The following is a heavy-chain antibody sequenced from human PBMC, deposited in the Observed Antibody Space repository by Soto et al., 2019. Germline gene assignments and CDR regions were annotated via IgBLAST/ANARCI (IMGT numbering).Heavy chain of an antibody. CDR2: IIPIFGTA. CDR1: GGTFSSYA. D-gene: IGHD5-18*01. V-gene: IGHV1-69*13. Sequence: ASVKVSCKASGGTFSSYAISWVRQAPGQGLEWMGGIIPIFGTANYAQKFQGRVTITADESTSTAYMELSSLRSEDTAVYYCARDPVDSYGYTSYYFDYWGQGTLVTVSS. CDR3: ARDPVDSYGYTSYYFDY. J-gene: IGHJ4*02.